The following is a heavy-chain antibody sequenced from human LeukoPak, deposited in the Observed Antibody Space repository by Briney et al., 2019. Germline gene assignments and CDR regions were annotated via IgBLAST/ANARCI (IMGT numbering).Heavy chain of an antibody. D-gene: IGHD3-22*01. J-gene: IGHJ4*02. CDR1: GGSISSYY. Sequence: SETLSLTCTVSGGSISSYYWSWTRQPAGKGLEWIGRIYTSGSTNYNPSLKSRVTMSVDTSKNQFSLKLSSVTAADTAVYYCARGHDSSGSEDYWGQGTLVTVSS. CDR2: IYTSGST. V-gene: IGHV4-4*07. CDR3: ARGHDSSGSEDY.